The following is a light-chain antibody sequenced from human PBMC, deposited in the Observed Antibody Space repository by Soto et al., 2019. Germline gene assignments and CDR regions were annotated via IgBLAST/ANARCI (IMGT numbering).Light chain of an antibody. CDR2: GAS. CDR3: QQYRMSPNT. Sequence: IVMTQSPATLSVSPGERVTLSCRASQSVRSNLVWYQQRPGQAPRLLIYGASTRATGIPDRFSGSGSGTDFSLTIRGLKPEDFAVYYCQQYRMSPNTFGQGTRLEI. J-gene: IGKJ5*01. CDR1: QSVRSN. V-gene: IGKV3D-15*02.